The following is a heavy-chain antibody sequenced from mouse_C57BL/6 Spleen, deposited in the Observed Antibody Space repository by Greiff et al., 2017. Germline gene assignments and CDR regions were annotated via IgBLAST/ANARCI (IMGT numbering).Heavy chain of an antibody. CDR2: IFPGSGST. Sequence: QVQLQQSGPELVKPGASVKISCKASGYTFTDYYINWVKQRPGQGLEWIGWIFPGSGSTYYNEKFKGKATLTVDKSSSTAYMLLSSLTSEDSAVYFCARRGDYYGSSFPYWYFDVWGTGTTVTVSS. V-gene: IGHV1-75*01. CDR1: GYTFTDYY. D-gene: IGHD1-1*01. CDR3: ARRGDYYGSSFPYWYFDV. J-gene: IGHJ1*03.